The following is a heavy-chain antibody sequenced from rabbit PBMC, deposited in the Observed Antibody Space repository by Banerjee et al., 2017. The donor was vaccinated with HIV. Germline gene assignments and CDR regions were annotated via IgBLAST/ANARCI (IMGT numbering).Heavy chain of an antibody. J-gene: IGHJ4*01. D-gene: IGHD5-1*01. CDR3: ARTYGIDGSDRFFTL. Sequence: QSLEESGGDLVKPEGSLTLTCTACGIDFSSYYYMCWVRQAPGKGLEWIACIYTGSSGSTYYASWAKGRFTISKTSSTTVTLQMTSLTAADTATYFCARTYGIDGSDRFFTLWGPGTLVTVS. V-gene: IGHV1S40*01. CDR1: GIDFSSYYY. CDR2: IYTGSSGST.